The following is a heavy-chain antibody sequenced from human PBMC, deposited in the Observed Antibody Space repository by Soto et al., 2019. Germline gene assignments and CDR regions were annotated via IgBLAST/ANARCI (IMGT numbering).Heavy chain of an antibody. D-gene: IGHD2-15*01. CDR3: AKDRDPGVYCSGGSCPHGMDV. J-gene: IGHJ6*02. Sequence: GGSLRLSCAASGFTFSNYGMHWVRQAPGKGLEWVAVISYDGSNKYYADSVKGRFTISRDNSKNTLYLQMNSLRAEDTAVYYCAKDRDPGVYCSGGSCPHGMDVWGQGTTVTVSS. CDR1: GFTFSNYG. CDR2: ISYDGSNK. V-gene: IGHV3-30*18.